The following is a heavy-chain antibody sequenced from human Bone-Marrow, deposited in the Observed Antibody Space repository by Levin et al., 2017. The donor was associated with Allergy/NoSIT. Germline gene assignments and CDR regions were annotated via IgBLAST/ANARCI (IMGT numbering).Heavy chain of an antibody. V-gene: IGHV3-7*02. J-gene: IGHJ4*02. CDR2: IKEDGSEQ. Sequence: GGSLRLSCAASGFTFSNYWMTWVRQAPGRGLEWVANIKEDGSEQYYVDSVKGRFSISRDNAKNSLFLQMNSLGADDTAVYYCASGYYDGVGYWGQGTLVTVSS. D-gene: IGHD3-3*01. CDR3: ASGYYDGVGY. CDR1: GFTFSNYW.